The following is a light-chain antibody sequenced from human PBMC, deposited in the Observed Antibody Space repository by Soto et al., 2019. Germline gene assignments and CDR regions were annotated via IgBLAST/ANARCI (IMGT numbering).Light chain of an antibody. V-gene: IGKV3D-15*01. CDR3: QQYDNKPPIT. CDR1: QRISSK. J-gene: IGKJ5*01. Sequence: EIVMTQSPATLSLSPGERATLSCRASQRISSKLAWYQQKPGQAPRLLVYGTSTRATGIPDRFSGSGSGTEFTLTISSLQSEDFAIYHCQQYDNKPPITFGQGTRLE. CDR2: GTS.